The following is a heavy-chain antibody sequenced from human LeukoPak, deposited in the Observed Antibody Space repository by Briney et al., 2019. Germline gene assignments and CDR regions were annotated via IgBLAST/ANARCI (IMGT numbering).Heavy chain of an antibody. CDR2: ISWNSGSI. Sequence: GGSLRLSCSASGFTFDDYAMHWVRQAPGKGLEWVSGISWNSGSIGYADSVKGRFTISRDNAKNSLYLQMNSLRAEDTALYYCAKAPGDYYYYGMDVWGQGTTVTVSS. CDR1: GFTFDDYA. CDR3: AKAPGDYYYYGMDV. J-gene: IGHJ6*02. D-gene: IGHD3-16*01. V-gene: IGHV3-9*01.